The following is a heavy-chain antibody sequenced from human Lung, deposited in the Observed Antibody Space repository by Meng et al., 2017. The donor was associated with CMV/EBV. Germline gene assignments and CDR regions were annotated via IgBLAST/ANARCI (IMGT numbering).Heavy chain of an antibody. CDR2: IYYSGST. J-gene: IGHJ4*02. V-gene: IGHV4-59*01. D-gene: IGHD2-21*01. Sequence: LXCTVSGGSISSYYWSWIRQPPGKGLEWIGYIYYSGSTNYNPSLKSRVTISVDTSKNQFSLKLSSVTAADTAVYYCARVPSYCGGDCYDAGKQPLDYWXQGTLVTVSS. CDR1: GGSISSYY. CDR3: ARVPSYCGGDCYDAGKQPLDY.